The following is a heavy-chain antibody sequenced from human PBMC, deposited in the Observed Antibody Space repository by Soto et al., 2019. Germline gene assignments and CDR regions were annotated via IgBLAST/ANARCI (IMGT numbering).Heavy chain of an antibody. CDR2: INYRGST. CDR1: GDSITRGDYY. J-gene: IGHJ5*02. Sequence: QVQLQESGPGLVKPSQTLSLTCTVSGDSITRGDYYWSWIRQPPGKGLEWIGFINYRGSTYYNPSLKSRVTLPPDTSKNQTPLNLTSVTAADTAVYYCASRSTSVEGRPSAPWGQGTLVTVPS. CDR3: ASRSTSVEGRPSAP. V-gene: IGHV4-30-4*01. D-gene: IGHD2-15*01.